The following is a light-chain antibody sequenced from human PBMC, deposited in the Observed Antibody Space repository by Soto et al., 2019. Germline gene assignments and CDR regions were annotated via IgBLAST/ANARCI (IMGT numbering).Light chain of an antibody. CDR3: KSYAGSNTYV. CDR2: EVV. V-gene: IGLV2-8*01. Sequence: QSVLTQPASVSGSPGQSITISCAGTSSDVGGYNYVSWYQQHPGKAPKLMIYEVVHRPSGVPDRFSGSKSGNTASLTVSGLQAADEADYFCKSYAGSNTYVFGSGTKVTVL. J-gene: IGLJ1*01. CDR1: SSDVGGYNY.